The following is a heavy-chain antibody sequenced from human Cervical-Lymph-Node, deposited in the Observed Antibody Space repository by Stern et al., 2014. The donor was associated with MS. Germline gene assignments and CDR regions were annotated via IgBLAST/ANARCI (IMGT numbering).Heavy chain of an antibody. J-gene: IGHJ4*02. CDR3: ARLGAAAGVTSAC. CDR2: IIPIVDIV. D-gene: IGHD6-13*01. V-gene: IGHV1-69*02. CDR1: GGTFSNYT. Sequence: QVQLVQSGAEVKKPGSSVKVSCKASGGTFSNYTITWVRQAPGQGLEWMGRIIPIVDIVKYAQKFQGRVTITADKSTSTVHMEVSRLRYEDTAVYYCARLGAAAGVTSACWGQGTLVTVSS.